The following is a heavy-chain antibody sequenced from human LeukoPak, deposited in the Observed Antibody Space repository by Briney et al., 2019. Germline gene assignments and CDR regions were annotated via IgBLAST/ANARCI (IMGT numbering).Heavy chain of an antibody. CDR1: GFTFSSYG. Sequence: GRSLRLSCAASGFTFSSYGMHWVRQAPGKGLEWVAVISYDGSNKYYADSVKGRFSISRDNSKNTLYLQMNSLRAEDTAVYYCAKDRSAMVRGVIGIFDYWGQGTLVTASS. J-gene: IGHJ4*02. V-gene: IGHV3-30*18. CDR3: AKDRSAMVRGVIGIFDY. D-gene: IGHD3-10*01. CDR2: ISYDGSNK.